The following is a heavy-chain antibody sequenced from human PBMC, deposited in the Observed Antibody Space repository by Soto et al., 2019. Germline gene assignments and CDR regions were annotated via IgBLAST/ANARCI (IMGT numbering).Heavy chain of an antibody. CDR3: AASYSSGWYLFRNWFDP. CDR1: GYTFTSYA. J-gene: IGHJ5*02. V-gene: IGHV1-3*01. CDR2: INAGNGNT. Sequence: GASVKVSCKASGYTFTSYAMHWVRQAPGQRLEWMGWINAGNGNTKYSQKFQGRVTITRDTSASTAYMELSSLRSEDTAVYYCAASYSSGWYLFRNWFDPWGQGTLVTVSS. D-gene: IGHD6-19*01.